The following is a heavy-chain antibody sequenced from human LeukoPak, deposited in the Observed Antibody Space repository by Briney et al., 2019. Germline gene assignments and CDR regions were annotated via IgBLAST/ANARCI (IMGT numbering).Heavy chain of an antibody. CDR1: GGTFSSYT. CDR2: IIPILGIA. V-gene: IGHV1-69*02. CDR3: ARADHLNYDFWSGFWFDP. J-gene: IGHJ5*02. Sequence: SVKVSCKASGGTFSSYTISWVRQAPGQGLEWMGRIIPILGIANYAQKFQGRVTITADKSTSTAYMELSSLRSEDTAVYYCARADHLNYDFWSGFWFDPWGQGTLVTVSS. D-gene: IGHD3-3*01.